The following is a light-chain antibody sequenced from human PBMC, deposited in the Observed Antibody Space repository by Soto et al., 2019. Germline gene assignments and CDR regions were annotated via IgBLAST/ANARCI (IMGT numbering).Light chain of an antibody. CDR2: DVT. Sequence: QSVLTQPRSVSGSPGQSVTISCTGTSSDVGGYNYVSWYQHHPGKAPKLMIYDVTKRPSGVPDRFSGSKSGNTASLTISGLQAEDEADYYCCSYVGSYIFVVFGGGTKLTVL. CDR1: SSDVGGYNY. CDR3: CSYVGSYIFVV. J-gene: IGLJ2*01. V-gene: IGLV2-11*01.